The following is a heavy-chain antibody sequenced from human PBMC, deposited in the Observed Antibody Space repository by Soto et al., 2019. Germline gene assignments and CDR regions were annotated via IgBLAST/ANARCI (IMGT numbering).Heavy chain of an antibody. J-gene: IGHJ5*02. V-gene: IGHV4-39*01. CDR3: ARNNWKSPESYNWFDP. D-gene: IGHD1-1*01. CDR1: GGSISSSSYY. CDR2: IYYSGST. Sequence: SETLSLTCTVSGGSISSSSYYWGWIRQPPGKGLEWIGSIYYSGSTYYNPSLKSRVTISVDTSKNQFSLKLSSVTAADTAVYYCARNNWKSPESYNWFDPWGQGTLVTVSS.